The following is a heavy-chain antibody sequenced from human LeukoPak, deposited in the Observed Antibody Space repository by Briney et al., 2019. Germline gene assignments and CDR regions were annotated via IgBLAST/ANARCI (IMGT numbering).Heavy chain of an antibody. V-gene: IGHV3-30*18. CDR1: GFTFSSYG. J-gene: IGHJ4*02. CDR2: ISYDGSNR. CDR3: AKDPYDSSGYYPY. D-gene: IGHD3-22*01. Sequence: GRSLILSCAASGFTFSSYGMASVRQAPGKVLERVAVISYDGSNRYYADSVKGRFTISRDNSKNTLYLQMNSLRAEDTAVYYWAKDPYDSSGYYPYWGQGTLGTVSS.